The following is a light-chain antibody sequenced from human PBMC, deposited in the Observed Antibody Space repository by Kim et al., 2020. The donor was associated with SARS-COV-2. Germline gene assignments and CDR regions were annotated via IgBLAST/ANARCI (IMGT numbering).Light chain of an antibody. Sequence: GSPGQTASITCSGDDLGDKYTSWYQQKSGQSPVLVIYQDNKRPSGIPERFSGSNSGNTATLTISGTQAMDEADYYCQTWDSSTGVFGGGTQLTVL. CDR3: QTWDSSTGV. V-gene: IGLV3-1*01. J-gene: IGLJ2*01. CDR1: DLGDKY. CDR2: QDN.